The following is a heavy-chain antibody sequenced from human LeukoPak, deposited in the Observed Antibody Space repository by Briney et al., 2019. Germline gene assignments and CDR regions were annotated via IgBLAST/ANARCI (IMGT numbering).Heavy chain of an antibody. V-gene: IGHV4-4*09. CDR2: IYTSGST. CDR1: SGSIIGYY. J-gene: IGHJ4*02. Sequence: SETLSLTCTVSSGSIIGYYWSWIRQPPGKGLEWIGYIYTSGSTNYNPSLKSRVTISGDTSKNQFSLKLSSVTAADTAAYYCARHSFPGHSGSGSYYKLSYFFDSWGQGTLVTVSS. D-gene: IGHD3-10*01. CDR3: ARHSFPGHSGSGSYYKLSYFFDS.